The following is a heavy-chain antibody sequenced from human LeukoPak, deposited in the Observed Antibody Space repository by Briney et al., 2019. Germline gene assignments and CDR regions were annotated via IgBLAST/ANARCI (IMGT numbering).Heavy chain of an antibody. J-gene: IGHJ4*02. D-gene: IGHD3-22*01. Sequence: ASVKVSCKASGYTFTGYYMHWVRQAPGQGLEWMGWINPNSGGTNYAQKFQGRVTMTRDTSISTAYMELSRLRSDDTAVYYCARVHSHYYDSSGYYPPHFDYWGQGTLVTVSS. V-gene: IGHV1-2*02. CDR3: ARVHSHYYDSSGYYPPHFDY. CDR2: INPNSGGT. CDR1: GYTFTGYY.